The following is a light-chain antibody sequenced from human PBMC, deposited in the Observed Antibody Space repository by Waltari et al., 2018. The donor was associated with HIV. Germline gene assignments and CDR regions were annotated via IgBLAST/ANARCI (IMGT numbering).Light chain of an antibody. CDR2: REN. Sequence: QSVVTQSPSASGAPGQGVTISCSVTSSNLGSNHVFCYQYLPGTAPKLLTYRENQGPSGVPDRISGSRSGTSASLAIGGLRSEDEAVYYCVVWDDSLSGVVFGGGTSLTVL. V-gene: IGLV1-47*01. CDR1: SSNLGSNH. J-gene: IGLJ2*01. CDR3: VVWDDSLSGVV.